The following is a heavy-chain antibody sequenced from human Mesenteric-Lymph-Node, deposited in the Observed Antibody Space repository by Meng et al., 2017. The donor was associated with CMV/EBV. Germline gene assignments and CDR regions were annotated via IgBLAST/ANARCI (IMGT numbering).Heavy chain of an antibody. D-gene: IGHD2-2*03. CDR1: GFTFSTYT. J-gene: IGHJ4*02. V-gene: IGHV3-74*01. Sequence: GESLKISCAASGFTFSTYTMNWVRQAPGKGLVWVSRINSDGSSITYADSVKGRFTISRDNAKNTVYLQMNSLRAEDTAAYYCARDLDVVVVPAALGYWGQGTLVTVSS. CDR3: ARDLDVVVVPAALGY. CDR2: INSDGSSI.